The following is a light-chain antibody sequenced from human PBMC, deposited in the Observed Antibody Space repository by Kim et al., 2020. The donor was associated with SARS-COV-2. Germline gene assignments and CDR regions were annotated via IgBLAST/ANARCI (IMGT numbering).Light chain of an antibody. CDR3: QVWDSSTAV. CDR1: FIGSKN. Sequence: SYELTQPLSVSVALGQTAMIACRGTFIGSKNVYWYQLKPGQAPVVVIYRDSNRSSGIPERFSGSNSGSTATLTISRAQDGDEADYFCQVWDSSTAVFGGGTQLTVL. CDR2: RDS. V-gene: IGLV3-9*01. J-gene: IGLJ3*02.